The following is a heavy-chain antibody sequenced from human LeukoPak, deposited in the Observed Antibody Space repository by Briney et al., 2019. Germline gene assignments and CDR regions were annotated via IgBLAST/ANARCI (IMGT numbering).Heavy chain of an antibody. D-gene: IGHD3-10*01. CDR3: ARDPPPKRRVHYYYCYMDV. J-gene: IGHJ6*03. CDR2: IWYDGSNK. V-gene: IGHV3-33*01. Sequence: PGGALRLSCAASGFTFSSYGMHWVRQAPGKGLEGVAFIWYDGSNKYYADSMKCRFTISRDNSKNTLYLQMNSLRAEDTAVYYCARDPPPKRRVHYYYCYMDVWGKGTTVTVSS. CDR1: GFTFSSYG.